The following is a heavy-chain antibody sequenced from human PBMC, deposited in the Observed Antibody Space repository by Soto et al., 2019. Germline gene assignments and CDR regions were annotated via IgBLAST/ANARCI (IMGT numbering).Heavy chain of an antibody. CDR1: GDSVSINSAA. CDR3: ARAVVVAATYLYGMDV. V-gene: IGHV6-1*01. D-gene: IGHD2-15*01. CDR2: TYYRSKWYN. J-gene: IGHJ6*02. Sequence: SQTLSLTCAISGDSVSINSAAWNWIRQSPSRGLEWLGRTYYRSKWYNDYAVSVKSRITINPDTSKNQFSLQLNSVTPEDTAVYYCARAVVVAATYLYGMDVWGQGTTVTVSS.